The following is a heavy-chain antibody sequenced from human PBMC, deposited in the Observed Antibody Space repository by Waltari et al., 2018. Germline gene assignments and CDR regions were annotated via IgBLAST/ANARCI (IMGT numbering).Heavy chain of an antibody. CDR2: IDWDDDK. CDR3: ARIRGTVTTDDAFDI. CDR1: GFSLSTSGMC. V-gene: IGHV2-70*15. J-gene: IGHJ3*02. Sequence: QVTLRESGPALVKPTQTLTLTCTFPGFSLSTSGMCVSWIRPPPGKALEWLARIDWDDDKYYSTSLKTRLTISKDTAKNQVVLTMTNMDPVDTATYYCARIRGTVTTDDAFDIWGQGTMVTVSS. D-gene: IGHD4-17*01.